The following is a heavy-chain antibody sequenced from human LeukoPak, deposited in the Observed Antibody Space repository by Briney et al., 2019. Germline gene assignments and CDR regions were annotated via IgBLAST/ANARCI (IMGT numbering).Heavy chain of an antibody. CDR3: AREMFGYSGYGRVTCFDY. J-gene: IGHJ4*02. D-gene: IGHD5-12*01. CDR2: ISSSSSTI. V-gene: IGHV3-48*04. Sequence: GGSLRLSCAASGFTFSSYSMNWVRQAPGKGLEWVSYISSSSSTIYYADSVKGRFTISRDNAKNSLYLQMNSLRAEDTAVYYCAREMFGYSGYGRVTCFDYWGQGTLVTVSS. CDR1: GFTFSSYS.